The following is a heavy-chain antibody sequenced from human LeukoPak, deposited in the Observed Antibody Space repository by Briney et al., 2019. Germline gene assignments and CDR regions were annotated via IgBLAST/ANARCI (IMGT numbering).Heavy chain of an antibody. CDR1: GFTVSSNY. V-gene: IGHV3-53*01. J-gene: IGHJ3*02. D-gene: IGHD6-19*01. Sequence: GRSLRLSCAASGFTVSSNYMSWVRQAPGKGLEWVSVIYSGGSTYYADSVKGRFTISRDNSKNTLYLQMNSLRAEDTAVYYCARDPTPVAVAGNDAFDIWGQGTMVTVSS. CDR3: ARDPTPVAVAGNDAFDI. CDR2: IYSGGST.